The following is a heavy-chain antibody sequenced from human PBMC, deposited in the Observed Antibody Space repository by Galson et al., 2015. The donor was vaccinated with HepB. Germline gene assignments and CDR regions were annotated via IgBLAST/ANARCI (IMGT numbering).Heavy chain of an antibody. Sequence: SLRLSCAASGFTFSSYAMHWVRQAPGKGLEWVAVISYDGSNKYYADSVKGRFTISRDNSKNTLYLQMNSLRAEDTAVYYCARDDSGDLGYWGQGTLVTVSS. V-gene: IGHV3-30*04. CDR3: ARDDSGDLGY. CDR1: GFTFSSYA. CDR2: ISYDGSNK. J-gene: IGHJ4*02. D-gene: IGHD7-27*01.